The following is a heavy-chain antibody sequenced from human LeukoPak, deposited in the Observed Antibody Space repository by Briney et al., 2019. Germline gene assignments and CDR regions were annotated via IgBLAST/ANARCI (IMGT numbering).Heavy chain of an antibody. D-gene: IGHD3-22*01. V-gene: IGHV4-38-2*01. CDR3: ARNDSSGYFDY. J-gene: IGHJ4*02. CDR1: GYSIISGYY. Sequence: SETLSLTCAVSGYSIISGYYWGWIRQPPGKRLEWIGSIYYSGSTHYNPSLKSRVTISVDTSKNQFSLRLSSVTAADTAVYYCARNDSSGYFDYWGQGTLVTVSS. CDR2: IYYSGST.